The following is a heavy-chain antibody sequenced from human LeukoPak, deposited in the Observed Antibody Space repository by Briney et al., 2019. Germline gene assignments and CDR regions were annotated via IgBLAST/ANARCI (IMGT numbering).Heavy chain of an antibody. V-gene: IGHV1-18*01. D-gene: IGHD3-10*01. CDR3: ARGITMVRGVYYFDY. CDR1: GYTFTSYG. CDR2: ISAYNGNT. J-gene: IGHJ4*02. Sequence: ASVKVSCEASGYTFTSYGISWVRQAPGQGLEWMGWISAYNGNTNYAQKLQGRVTMTTDTSTSTAYMELRSLRSDDTAVYYCARGITMVRGVYYFDYWGQGTLVTVSS.